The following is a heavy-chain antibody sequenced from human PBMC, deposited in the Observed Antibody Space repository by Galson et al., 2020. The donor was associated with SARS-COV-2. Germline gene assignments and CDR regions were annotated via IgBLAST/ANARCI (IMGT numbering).Heavy chain of an antibody. D-gene: IGHD3-10*01. CDR2: IYWDDDK. Sequence: SGPTLVKPTQTLTLTCTFSGFSLSTSGVGVGWIRQPPGKALEWLALIYWDDDKRYSPSLKSRLTITKDTSKNQVVLTMTNMDPVDTDTYYCAHRPSGFSLGGYFDYWGQGTLVTVSS. J-gene: IGHJ4*02. V-gene: IGHV2-5*02. CDR3: AHRPSGFSLGGYFDY. CDR1: GFSLSTSGVG.